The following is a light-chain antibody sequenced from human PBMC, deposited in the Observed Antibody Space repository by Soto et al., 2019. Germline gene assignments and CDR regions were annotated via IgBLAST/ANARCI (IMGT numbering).Light chain of an antibody. J-gene: IGKJ2*01. CDR3: QQYNVFSPYT. Sequence: DIQMTQSPSSLSSSVGDRVTITCLASQSISTWLAWYQLKPGKAPKLLIYKASNLQSGVPSRFSGSGSGTEFTLTISGLQPDDFANYYCQQYNVFSPYTFGQGTKLAI. CDR1: QSISTW. CDR2: KAS. V-gene: IGKV1-5*03.